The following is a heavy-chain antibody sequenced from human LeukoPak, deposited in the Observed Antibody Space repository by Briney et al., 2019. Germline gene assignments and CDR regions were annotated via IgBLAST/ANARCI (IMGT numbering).Heavy chain of an antibody. V-gene: IGHV3-23*01. Sequence: PGGSLRLSCASSGFTFSSYAMSWVRQAPGKGLEWVSTIGGTGVRTYYADSVKGRFTISRDNSKNTLYLQINSLRAEDTAVYFCTKSTYWNNPYYFDYWGQGTLVTVSS. J-gene: IGHJ4*02. D-gene: IGHD2/OR15-2a*01. CDR2: IGGTGVRT. CDR3: TKSTYWNNPYYFDY. CDR1: GFTFSSYA.